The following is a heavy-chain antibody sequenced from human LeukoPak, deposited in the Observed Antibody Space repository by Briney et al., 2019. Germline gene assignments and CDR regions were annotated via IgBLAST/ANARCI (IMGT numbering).Heavy chain of an antibody. V-gene: IGHV3-23*01. Sequence: GGSLRLSCAASGFTSSSYAMSWVRQAPGKGLEWVSAISGSGGSTSYADSVKGRFTISRDNSKNTLYLQMNSLRAEDTAVYYCAKDGNIVVVPADAFDIWGQGTMVTVSS. CDR1: GFTSSSYA. D-gene: IGHD2-2*01. CDR2: ISGSGGST. J-gene: IGHJ3*02. CDR3: AKDGNIVVVPADAFDI.